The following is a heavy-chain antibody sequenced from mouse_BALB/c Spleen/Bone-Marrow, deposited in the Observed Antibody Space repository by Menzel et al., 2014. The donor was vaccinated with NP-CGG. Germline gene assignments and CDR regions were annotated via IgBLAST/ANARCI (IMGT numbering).Heavy chain of an antibody. CDR1: GFAFSSYD. Sequence: DVMLVESGGGLVKPGGSLILSCAASGFAFSSYDMSWVRQTPEKRLEWVAYISSGGGSTYYPDTVKGRFTISRDNAKNTLYLQMSSLKSEDTAMYYCARHEDGYYDAMDYWGQGTSVTVSS. J-gene: IGHJ4*01. D-gene: IGHD2-3*01. CDR2: ISSGGGST. V-gene: IGHV5-12-1*01. CDR3: ARHEDGYYDAMDY.